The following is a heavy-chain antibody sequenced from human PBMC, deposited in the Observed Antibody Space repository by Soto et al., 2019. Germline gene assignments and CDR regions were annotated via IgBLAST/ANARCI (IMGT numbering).Heavy chain of an antibody. CDR1: GFTFSSDA. Sequence: EVQLLESGGGLVQPGGSLRLSCAASGFTFSSDAMSWVRQAPGKGLAGVSAISGSVVSTYYADSVKGRFTISRDNAKNTLYLEMNSLRAEYTAVYYCAQAGQGRRAPNGFEPWGQGTLVTVAS. J-gene: IGHJ5*02. D-gene: IGHD1-26*01. CDR3: AQAGQGRRAPNGFEP. CDR2: ISGSVVST. V-gene: IGHV3-23*01.